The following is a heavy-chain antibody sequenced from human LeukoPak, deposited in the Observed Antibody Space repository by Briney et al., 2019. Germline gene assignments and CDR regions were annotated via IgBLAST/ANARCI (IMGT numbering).Heavy chain of an antibody. CDR3: ASASRGYSYGYLDY. Sequence: SETLSLTCTVSGDFFSSVTDYWAWIRQPPGKGLEWIASGDYSGGTYYNPSLKSRVTISVDTSKNQFSLKLSSVTAADTAVYYCASASRGYSYGYLDYWGQGTLVTVSS. V-gene: IGHV4-39*07. CDR2: GDYSGGT. J-gene: IGHJ4*02. D-gene: IGHD5-18*01. CDR1: GDFFSSVTDY.